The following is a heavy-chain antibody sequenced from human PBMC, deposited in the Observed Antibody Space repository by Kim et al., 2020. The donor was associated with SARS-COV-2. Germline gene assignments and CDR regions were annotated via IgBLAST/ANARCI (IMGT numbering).Heavy chain of an antibody. D-gene: IGHD2-2*01. Sequence: GGSLRLSCAASGFTFSSYAMSWVRQAPGKGLEWVSAISGSGGSTYYADSVKGRFTISRDNSKNTLYLQMNSLRAEDTAVYYCAKGRYQLYYYYYGMDVWGQGTTVTVSS. V-gene: IGHV3-23*01. CDR2: ISGSGGST. CDR3: AKGRYQLYYYYYGMDV. J-gene: IGHJ6*02. CDR1: GFTFSSYA.